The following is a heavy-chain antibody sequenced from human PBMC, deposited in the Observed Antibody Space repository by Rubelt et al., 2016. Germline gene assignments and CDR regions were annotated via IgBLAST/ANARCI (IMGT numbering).Heavy chain of an antibody. J-gene: IGHJ5*02. V-gene: IGHV1-18*01. Sequence: QVQLVQSGAEVKKPGASVKVSCKASGYTFTSYGISWVRQAPGQGLEWMGWISAYNGNTNYAQKRQGRVNMTTDTATSRGYMELRSLRSDDTAVYYCARVMITFGGVIEVGWFDPWGQGTLVTVSS. D-gene: IGHD3-16*02. CDR2: ISAYNGNT. CDR3: ARVMITFGGVIEVGWFDP. CDR1: GYTFTSYG.